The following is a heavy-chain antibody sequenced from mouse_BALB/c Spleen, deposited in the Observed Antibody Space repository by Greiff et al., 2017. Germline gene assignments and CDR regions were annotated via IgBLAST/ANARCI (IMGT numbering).Heavy chain of an antibody. Sequence: DVMLVESGGGLVKPGGSLKLSCAASGFTFSSYAMSWVRQTPEKRLEWVASISSGGSTYYPDSVKGRFTISRDNARNILYLQMSSLRSEDTAMYYCARGIYYDYDGYAMDYWGQGTSVTVSS. J-gene: IGHJ4*01. CDR1: GFTFSSYA. CDR3: ARGIYYDYDGYAMDY. V-gene: IGHV5-6-5*01. CDR2: ISSGGST. D-gene: IGHD2-4*01.